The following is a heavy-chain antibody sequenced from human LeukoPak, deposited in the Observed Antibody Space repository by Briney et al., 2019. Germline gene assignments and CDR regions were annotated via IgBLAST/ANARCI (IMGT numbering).Heavy chain of an antibody. CDR1: GGSLSSYY. CDR3: ARANWAGTMFDY. D-gene: IGHD1/OR15-1a*01. J-gene: IGHJ4*02. CDR2: IYYSGSV. V-gene: IGHV4-59*01. Sequence: SETLCLTCTVSGGSLSSYYSSWVRQPPEEGLGWSGYIYYSGSVTYNPSLTSRVTISVNTSKNQFSLKLSSVTAADTALYYCARANWAGTMFDYWGQGTLVTVSS.